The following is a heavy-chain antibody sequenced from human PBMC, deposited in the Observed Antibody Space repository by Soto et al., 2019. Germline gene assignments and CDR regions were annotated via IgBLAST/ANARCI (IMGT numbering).Heavy chain of an antibody. CDR3: TTAHNRFGELWLTTHDY. J-gene: IGHJ4*02. D-gene: IGHD3-16*01. V-gene: IGHV3-15*07. CDR1: GFTFSNAW. Sequence: GGSLRLSCAASGFTFSNAWMNWVRQAPGKGLEWVGRIKSKTDGGTTDYAAPMKGRFTISRDDSKNTLYLQMNSLKTEDTAVYYCTTAHNRFGELWLTTHDYWGQGTLVTVSS. CDR2: IKSKTDGGTT.